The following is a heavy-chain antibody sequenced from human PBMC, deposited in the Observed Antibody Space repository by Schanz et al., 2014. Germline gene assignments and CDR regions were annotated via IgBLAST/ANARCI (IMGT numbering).Heavy chain of an antibody. J-gene: IGHJ4*02. D-gene: IGHD2-2*01. CDR3: ARGRVVPAAPEFDY. CDR2: IYYSGST. V-gene: IGHV4-59*01. CDR1: SASIRTYY. Sequence: QVQLQESGPGLAKPSETLSLTCTVSSASIRTYYWSWIRQPPGKGLEWIGYIYYSGSTTYNPSLKSRVTISVDTSKKQFSLNLSSVTAADTAVYYCARGRVVPAAPEFDYWGQGILVTVSS.